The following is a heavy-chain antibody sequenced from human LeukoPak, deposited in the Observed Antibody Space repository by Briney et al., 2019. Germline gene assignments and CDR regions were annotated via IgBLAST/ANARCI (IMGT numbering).Heavy chain of an antibody. Sequence: GASVKVSCKASGYTFTSYGISWVRQAPGQGLEWMEWISAYNGNTNYAQKLQGRVTMTTDTSTSTAYMELRSLRSDDTAVYYCASGAAAGTRYYYGMDVWGKGTTVTVSS. V-gene: IGHV1-18*04. J-gene: IGHJ6*04. CDR2: ISAYNGNT. CDR1: GYTFTSYG. CDR3: ASGAAAGTRYYYGMDV. D-gene: IGHD6-13*01.